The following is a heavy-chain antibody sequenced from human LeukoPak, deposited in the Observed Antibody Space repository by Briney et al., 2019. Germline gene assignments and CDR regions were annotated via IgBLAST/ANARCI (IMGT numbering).Heavy chain of an antibody. CDR1: GFTFSSYA. Sequence: GGSLRLSCAASGFTFSSYAMSWVRQAPGKGLEWVSAISGSGGSTYYADSVKGRFTISRDNSKNTLYLQMNSLRAEDTAVYYCAKDRGRHLEYCSSTSCYPNWFDPWGQGTLVTVSS. D-gene: IGHD2-2*01. V-gene: IGHV3-23*01. CDR3: AKDRGRHLEYCSSTSCYPNWFDP. CDR2: ISGSGGST. J-gene: IGHJ5*02.